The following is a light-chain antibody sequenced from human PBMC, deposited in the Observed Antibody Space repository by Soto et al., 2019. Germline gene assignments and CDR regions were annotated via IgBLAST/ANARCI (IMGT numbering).Light chain of an antibody. V-gene: IGKV3-11*01. Sequence: EIVLTQSPATLSLSPGERATLSCRASQSISSFLAWYQQKRGQAPRLLIYDASTRATGIPVRFSGSGSGTDFTLTISSLEPEDFAVYYCQQRRNWPLTFGGGTKVEIK. CDR1: QSISSF. J-gene: IGKJ4*01. CDR2: DAS. CDR3: QQRRNWPLT.